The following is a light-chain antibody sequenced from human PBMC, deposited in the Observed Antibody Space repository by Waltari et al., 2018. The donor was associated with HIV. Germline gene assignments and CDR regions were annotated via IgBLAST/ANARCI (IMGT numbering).Light chain of an antibody. CDR2: GAS. CDR1: QSPRATY. CDR3: QQYDQSPYT. V-gene: IGKV3-20*01. Sequence: IVLTQSPVTLSLSPVESVSLSCRASQSPRATYLAWYQQKPGPAPRRLLHGASNRAIGIPERFSGGGSESDFTLTVSGLEPEDFATYFCQQYDQSPYTFGQGTKLEIK. J-gene: IGKJ2*01.